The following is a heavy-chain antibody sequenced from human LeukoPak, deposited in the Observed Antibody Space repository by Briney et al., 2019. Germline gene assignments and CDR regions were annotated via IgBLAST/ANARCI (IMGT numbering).Heavy chain of an antibody. V-gene: IGHV4-4*09. CDR2: IYTSGST. D-gene: IGHD6-19*01. Sequence: SETLSLTCTVYGGSISSYYWSWIRQPPGKGLEWIGYIYTSGSTNYNPSLKSRVTISVDTSKNQFSLKLSSVTAADTAVYYCARSRYSSGWGKPNWFDPWGQGTLVTVSS. CDR1: GGSISSYY. J-gene: IGHJ5*02. CDR3: ARSRYSSGWGKPNWFDP.